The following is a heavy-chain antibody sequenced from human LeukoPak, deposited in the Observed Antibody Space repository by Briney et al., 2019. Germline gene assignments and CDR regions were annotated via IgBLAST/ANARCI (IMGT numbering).Heavy chain of an antibody. CDR1: GDSITSSVYY. D-gene: IGHD1-26*01. V-gene: IGHV4-39*01. Sequence: KPSETLSLTCTVSGDSITSSVYYWGWIRQPPGKGLEWIGSVNFIDGAYYNSSLKSRVTISVDSSKNQVSLKLTSVTAADTAVYYCARGFDIVGATTGIDYWGQGTLVTVSS. CDR2: VNFIDGA. J-gene: IGHJ4*02. CDR3: ARGFDIVGATTGIDY.